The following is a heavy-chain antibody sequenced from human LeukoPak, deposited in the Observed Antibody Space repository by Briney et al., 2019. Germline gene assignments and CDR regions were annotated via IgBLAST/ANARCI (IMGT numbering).Heavy chain of an antibody. V-gene: IGHV4-34*01. CDR2: VNESGGT. CDR1: IDSFSNYH. CDR3: ARGQGATVPQVGKNWFDP. D-gene: IGHD1-26*01. Sequence: SETLSLTCAVYIDSFSNYHWNWVRQTPAKGLEWIGEVNESGGTNISPSLRSRVILSVDTSKDQFSLKLISVTVADTAVYYCARGQGATVPQVGKNWFDPWGQGTRVTVSS. J-gene: IGHJ5*02.